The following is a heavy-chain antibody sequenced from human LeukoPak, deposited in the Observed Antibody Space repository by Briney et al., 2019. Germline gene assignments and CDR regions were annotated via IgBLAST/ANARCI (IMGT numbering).Heavy chain of an antibody. CDR2: IYYTGRT. J-gene: IGHJ4*02. D-gene: IGHD1-26*01. CDR3: ARPLVGAISGPFDY. CDR1: GDSIRSSGYY. V-gene: IGHV4-39*02. Sequence: PSETLSLTCTVSGDSIRSSGYYWGWIRQSPGKGPEWIGSIYYTGRTSYNPSLNNRVAISVDTSKNHFSLRLSSVTAADTAVYYCARPLVGAISGPFDYWGQGILVTVSS.